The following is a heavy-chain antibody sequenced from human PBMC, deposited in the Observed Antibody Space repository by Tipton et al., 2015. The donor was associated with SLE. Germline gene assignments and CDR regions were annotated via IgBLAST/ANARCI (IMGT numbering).Heavy chain of an antibody. V-gene: IGHV3-7*03. CDR1: GFTVSSNY. CDR2: INQDGSEQ. CDR3: ARDLYRGRGVYYFDY. Sequence: SLRLSCAASGFTVSSNYMSWVRQAPGKGLEWVAHINQDGSEQYYVDSVKGRFTIYRDNAKSSLYLQMNSLKTEDTAVYYCARDLYRGRGVYYFDYWGQGTLVTVSS. J-gene: IGHJ4*02. D-gene: IGHD3-10*01.